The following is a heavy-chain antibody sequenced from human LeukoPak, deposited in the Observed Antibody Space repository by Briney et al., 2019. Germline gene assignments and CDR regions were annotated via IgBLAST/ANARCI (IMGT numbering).Heavy chain of an antibody. CDR2: IYYSGST. Sequence: SETLSLTCTVSGGSISSYYWSWIRQSPGKGLEWIGYIYYSGSTYYNPSLKSRVTISVDTSKNQFSLKLTYVTAADSAVYYCARVFDSWGQGTLVTVSS. CDR3: ARVFDS. J-gene: IGHJ4*02. CDR1: GGSISSYY. V-gene: IGHV4-59*12.